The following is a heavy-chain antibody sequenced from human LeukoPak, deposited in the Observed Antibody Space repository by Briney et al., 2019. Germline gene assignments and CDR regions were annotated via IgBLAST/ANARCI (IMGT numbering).Heavy chain of an antibody. V-gene: IGHV3-23*01. Sequence: RGSLRLSCAASGFTFSSYAMSWVRQAPGKGLEWVSAISGSGGSTYYADSVKGRFTISRDNSKNTLYLQMNSLRAEDTAVYYCARADSGYSDFDYWGQGTLVTVSS. CDR3: ARADSGYSDFDY. J-gene: IGHJ4*02. CDR1: GFTFSSYA. CDR2: ISGSGGST. D-gene: IGHD3-22*01.